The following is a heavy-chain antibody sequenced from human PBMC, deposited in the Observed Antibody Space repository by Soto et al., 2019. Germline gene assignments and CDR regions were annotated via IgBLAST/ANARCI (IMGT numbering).Heavy chain of an antibody. Sequence: SETLSLTCTVSGGSISSSSYYWGWIRQPPGKGLEWIGSIYYSGSTYYNPSLKSRVTISVDTSKNQFSLKLSSVTAADTAVYYCARFGIAAAGTSYGFDYWGQGTLVTVSS. CDR2: IYYSGST. V-gene: IGHV4-39*01. J-gene: IGHJ4*02. CDR1: GGSISSSSYY. CDR3: ARFGIAAAGTSYGFDY. D-gene: IGHD6-13*01.